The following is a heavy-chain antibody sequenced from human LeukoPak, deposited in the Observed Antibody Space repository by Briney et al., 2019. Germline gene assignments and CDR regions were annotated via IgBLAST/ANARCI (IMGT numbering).Heavy chain of an antibody. CDR1: GFTFSSYS. Sequence: PGGSLRLSCAASGFTFSSYSMNWVRQAPGKGLEWVSSISSSSSYIYYADSVKGRFTISRDNAKNSLYLQMNSLRAEDTAVYYCARDHQWELTEGTFDYWGQGTLVTVSS. V-gene: IGHV3-21*01. J-gene: IGHJ4*02. CDR2: ISSSSSYI. D-gene: IGHD1-26*01. CDR3: ARDHQWELTEGTFDY.